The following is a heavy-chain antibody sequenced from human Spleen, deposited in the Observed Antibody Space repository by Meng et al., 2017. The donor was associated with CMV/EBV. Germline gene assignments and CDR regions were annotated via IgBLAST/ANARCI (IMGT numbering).Heavy chain of an antibody. Sequence: SETLSLTCTVSGGSVSSGNYYWTWIRQPPGKGLEWLGYIYYSGTTYFNPSLKSRVTMSVDTSKNQFSLKVRSVTAADTAVYYCATLWFGEPTENYWGQGTLVTVSS. CDR3: ATLWFGEPTENY. CDR2: IYYSGTT. D-gene: IGHD3-10*01. V-gene: IGHV4-61*01. J-gene: IGHJ4*02. CDR1: GGSVSSGNYY.